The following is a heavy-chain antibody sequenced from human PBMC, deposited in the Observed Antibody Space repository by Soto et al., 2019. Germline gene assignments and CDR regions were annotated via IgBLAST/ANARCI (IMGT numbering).Heavy chain of an antibody. Sequence: EVQLVESGGGLVQPGGSLRLSCAASGFTVSSNYMSWVRQAPGKGLEWVSVIYSGGSTYYADSVKGRFTISRDNSKNTRYLQMNSLIAEETAVYYCASLYYYDSSGYYEGDAFDIWGQGTMVTVSS. V-gene: IGHV3-66*01. J-gene: IGHJ3*02. CDR1: GFTVSSNY. CDR3: ASLYYYDSSGYYEGDAFDI. CDR2: IYSGGST. D-gene: IGHD3-22*01.